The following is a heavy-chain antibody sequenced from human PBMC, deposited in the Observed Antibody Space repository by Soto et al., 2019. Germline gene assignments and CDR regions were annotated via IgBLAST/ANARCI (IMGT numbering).Heavy chain of an antibody. CDR2: IYYSGST. Sequence: QVQLQESGPGLVKPSQTLSLTCTVSGGSISSGGYYWSWIRQHPGKGLEGIGYIYYSGSTYYNPSLKSRVTISVDTSKKRFSLKLSSVTAAATAVYYCAGIYSGSPGGTLRYWGQGTLVTVSS. D-gene: IGHD1-26*01. CDR1: GGSISSGGYY. J-gene: IGHJ4*02. V-gene: IGHV4-31*03. CDR3: AGIYSGSPGGTLRY.